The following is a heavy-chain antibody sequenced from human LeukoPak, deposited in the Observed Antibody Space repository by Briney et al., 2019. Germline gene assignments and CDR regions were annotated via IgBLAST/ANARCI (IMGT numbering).Heavy chain of an antibody. Sequence: SETLSLTCTVSGGSISSGGYYWSWIRQHPGKGLEWIGYIYYSGSTNYNPSLKSRITISVDTSKNQFSLKLSSVTAADTAVYYCARVGGSGTFDYWGQGTLVTVSS. CDR2: IYYSGST. CDR1: GGSISSGGYY. D-gene: IGHD6-19*01. CDR3: ARVGGSGTFDY. V-gene: IGHV4-61*08. J-gene: IGHJ4*02.